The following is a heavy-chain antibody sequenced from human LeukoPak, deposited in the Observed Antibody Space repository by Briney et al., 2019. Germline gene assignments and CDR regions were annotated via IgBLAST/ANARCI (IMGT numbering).Heavy chain of an antibody. J-gene: IGHJ4*02. CDR3: AKDRSWGLTSAEY. Sequence: GGSLRLPCAASGFIFKNFGMHWVRQAPGKGLEWVAFIRYDGSKTYYADSVKGRFTISRDNSNNTLFLQMNSLRPEDTAVYFCAKDRSWGLTSAEYWGQRTLVTVSS. V-gene: IGHV3-30*02. CDR2: IRYDGSKT. D-gene: IGHD7-27*01. CDR1: GFIFKNFG.